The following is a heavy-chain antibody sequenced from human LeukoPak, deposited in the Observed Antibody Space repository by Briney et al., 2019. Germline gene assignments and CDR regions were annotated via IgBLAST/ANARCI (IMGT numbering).Heavy chain of an antibody. V-gene: IGHV4-59*01. CDR3: ARGYGSGSYPFDY. J-gene: IGHJ4*02. Sequence: SETLSLTCTVSGGSISSYYWSWIRQPPGKGLEWIGYIYYSGSTNYNPSLKSRVTISVDTSKNQFSLKLSSVTAADTGVYYCARGYGSGSYPFDYWGQGTLVTVSS. D-gene: IGHD3-10*01. CDR1: GGSISSYY. CDR2: IYYSGST.